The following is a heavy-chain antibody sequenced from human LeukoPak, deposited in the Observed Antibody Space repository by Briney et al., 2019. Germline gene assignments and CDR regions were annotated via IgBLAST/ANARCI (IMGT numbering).Heavy chain of an antibody. CDR1: GFTFSSYA. CDR3: AKGLTYYYDSSGYWFDY. V-gene: IGHV3-23*01. J-gene: IGHJ4*02. CDR2: ISGSGGST. D-gene: IGHD3-22*01. Sequence: GGSLRLSCAAPGFTFSSYAMSWVRQAPGKGLEWVSAISGSGGSTYYADSVKGRFTISRDNSKNTLYLQMNSLRAEDTAVYYCAKGLTYYYDSSGYWFDYWGQGTLVTVSS.